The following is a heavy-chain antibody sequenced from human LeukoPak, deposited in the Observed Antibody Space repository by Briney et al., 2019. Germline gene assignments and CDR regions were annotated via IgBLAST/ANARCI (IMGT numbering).Heavy chain of an antibody. D-gene: IGHD3-10*01. CDR3: ARGPRGYETQDYYYMDV. J-gene: IGHJ6*03. CDR1: GGTFSSYA. Sequence: GASVKVSCKASGGTFSSYAISWVRQAPGQGLEWMGGIIPIFGTANYAQKLQGRVTITTDESTSTAYMELSSLRSEDTAVYYCARGPRGYETQDYYYMDVWGKGTTVTVSS. CDR2: IIPIFGTA. V-gene: IGHV1-69*05.